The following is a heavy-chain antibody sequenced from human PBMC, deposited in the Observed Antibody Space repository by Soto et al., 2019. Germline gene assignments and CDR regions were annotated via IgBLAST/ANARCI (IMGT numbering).Heavy chain of an antibody. D-gene: IGHD1-26*01. CDR1: GGSFSGYY. J-gene: IGHJ4*02. CDR3: ARGLGSYWGY. V-gene: IGHV4-34*01. Sequence: QVQLQQWGAGLLKPSETLSLTCAVYGGSFSGYYWSWIRQPPGKGLEWIGEINHSGSTNYNPSLKXXVXIXXDTSKNQFSRKLSSVTAAHTAVYYCARGLGSYWGYWGQGTLVTVSS. CDR2: INHSGST.